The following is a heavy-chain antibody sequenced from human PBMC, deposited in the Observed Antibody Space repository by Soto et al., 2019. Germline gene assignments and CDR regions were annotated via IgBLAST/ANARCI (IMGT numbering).Heavy chain of an antibody. V-gene: IGHV3-23*01. Sequence: EVQLLESGGGLVQPGGSLRLSCAASGFTFSSYAMSWVRQAPGKGLEWVSAISGSGGSTYYADSVKGRFTISRDNSKNTLYLQMNSRRAADTAVYYCASRLVPWEPSDSWGQGTLVTVSS. CDR2: ISGSGGST. CDR1: GFTFSSYA. CDR3: ASRLVPWEPSDS. D-gene: IGHD1-26*01. J-gene: IGHJ4*02.